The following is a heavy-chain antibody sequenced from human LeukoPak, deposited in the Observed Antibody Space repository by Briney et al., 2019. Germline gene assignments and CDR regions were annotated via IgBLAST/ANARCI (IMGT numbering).Heavy chain of an antibody. CDR1: GFTFSSYA. Sequence: GGSLRLSCAASGFTFSSYAMSWVRQAPGKGLEWASAVSGNGVSTFYTDSVKGRFSISRDNSKNTVYLQMNSLRADDTAVYYCARLSGNYYFDYWGQGTLVTVSS. V-gene: IGHV3-23*01. D-gene: IGHD1-26*01. J-gene: IGHJ4*02. CDR3: ARLSGNYYFDY. CDR2: VSGNGVST.